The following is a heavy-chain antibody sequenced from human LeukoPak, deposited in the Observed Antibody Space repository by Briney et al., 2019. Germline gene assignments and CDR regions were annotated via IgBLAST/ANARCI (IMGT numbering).Heavy chain of an antibody. J-gene: IGHJ3*01. CDR3: ARAGYCGDGGCRGGSAFDV. D-gene: IGHD2-15*01. CDR2: ISGYTGDT. Sequence: ASVKVSCKTSGYTFSNYDIYWVRQAPGQGPECMGWISGYTGDTKYAEIFQGRFTVTTDTSTNTAYMELRSLTYDDTAVYYCARAGYCGDGGCRGGSAFDVWGQGTVVTVSS. CDR1: GYTFSNYD. V-gene: IGHV1-18*01.